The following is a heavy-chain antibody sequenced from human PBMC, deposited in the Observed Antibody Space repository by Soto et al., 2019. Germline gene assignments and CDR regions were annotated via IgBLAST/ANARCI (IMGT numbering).Heavy chain of an antibody. D-gene: IGHD3-9*01. Sequence: PGGSLRLSCAASGFTFSSDWMSWVRQAPGKGLEWVANIKQDGSEKYYVDSVKGRFTISRDNAKNSLYLQMNSLRAEDTAVYYCARVARYYVEYWGQGTLVTVSS. V-gene: IGHV3-7*02. CDR1: GFTFSSDW. CDR3: ARVARYYVEY. J-gene: IGHJ4*02. CDR2: IKQDGSEK.